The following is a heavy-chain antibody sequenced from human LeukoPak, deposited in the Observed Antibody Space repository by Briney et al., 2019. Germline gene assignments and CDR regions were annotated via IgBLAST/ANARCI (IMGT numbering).Heavy chain of an antibody. V-gene: IGHV3-9*01. J-gene: IGHJ4*02. CDR3: ARRVRSSSWYNY. CDR1: GFTFDDYA. Sequence: GRSLRLSCAASGFTFDDYAMHWVRRAPGKGLEWVSGISWNSGSIGYADSVKGRFTISRDNAKNSLYLQMNSLRAEDTAVYYCARRVRSSSWYNYWGQGNLVTVSS. D-gene: IGHD6-13*01. CDR2: ISWNSGSI.